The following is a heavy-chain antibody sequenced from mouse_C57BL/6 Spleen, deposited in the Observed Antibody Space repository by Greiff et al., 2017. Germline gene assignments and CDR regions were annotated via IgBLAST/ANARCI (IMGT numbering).Heavy chain of an antibody. CDR2: INPYNGDT. CDR3: ARSYCGSSYFDY. CDR1: GYSFTGYF. V-gene: IGHV1-20*01. Sequence: VQLKESGPELVKPGDSVKISCTASGYSFTGYFMNWVMQSHGKSLEWIGRINPYNGDTFYNQKFKGKATLTVDKSSSTAHMELRSLTSEDSAVYYWARSYCGSSYFDYWGQGTTLTVSS. D-gene: IGHD1-1*01. J-gene: IGHJ2*01.